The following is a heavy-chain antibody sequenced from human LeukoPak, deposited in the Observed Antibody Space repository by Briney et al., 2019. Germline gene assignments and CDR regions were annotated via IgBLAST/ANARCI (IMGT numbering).Heavy chain of an antibody. J-gene: IGHJ5*02. V-gene: IGHV4-34*01. Sequence: SETLSLTCAVYGGSFSGYYWSWIRQPPGKGLEWIGEINHSGGTNYNPSLKSRVTISVDTSKNQFSLKLSSVTAADTAVYYCARKSYYDFWSGYSGSNWFDPWGQGTLVTVSS. D-gene: IGHD3-3*01. CDR2: INHSGGT. CDR1: GGSFSGYY. CDR3: ARKSYYDFWSGYSGSNWFDP.